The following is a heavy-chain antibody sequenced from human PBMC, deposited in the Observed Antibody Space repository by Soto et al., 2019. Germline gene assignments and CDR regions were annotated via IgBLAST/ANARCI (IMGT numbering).Heavy chain of an antibody. CDR2: TSYDGSDK. V-gene: IGHV3-30*19. D-gene: IGHD3-16*01. CDR1: GFTFRSYV. J-gene: IGHJ1*01. Sequence: QVQLVESGGGVVQPGTSLRVSCVGSGFTFRSYVIHWVRQAPGKGLEWVALTSYDGSDKYYGDSVGGRFTISRDNSRNTVDLQMDSLRLEHTALYYCARWGTTGGLDVWGQGTLVSVSS. CDR3: ARWGTTGGLDV.